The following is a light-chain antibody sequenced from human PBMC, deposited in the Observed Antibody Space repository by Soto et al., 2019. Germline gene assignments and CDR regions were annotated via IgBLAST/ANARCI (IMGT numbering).Light chain of an antibody. CDR2: DVS. CDR1: SSDVCAYNY. V-gene: IGLV2-14*01. J-gene: IGLJ1*01. CDR3: TSYSSSSTLYV. Sequence: QSALTQPAPVSGSPGQSIALSCTGNSSDVCAYNYVSWFQQHPGKAPKLMIYDVSHRPSGVSNRFSGSKSGNTASLTISGLQAEDEADYYCTSYSSSSTLYVFGTGTKVTVL.